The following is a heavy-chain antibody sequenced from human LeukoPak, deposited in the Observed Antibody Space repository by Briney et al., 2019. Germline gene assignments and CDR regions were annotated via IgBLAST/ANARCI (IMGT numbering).Heavy chain of an antibody. CDR1: GGSFSGYY. V-gene: IGHV4-34*01. D-gene: IGHD3-10*01. CDR3: ARQGPESYYYYYYMDV. Sequence: SETLSLTCAVYGGSFSGYYWSWIRQPPGKGLEWIGEINHSGSTNYNPSLKSRVTISVDTSKNQFSLKLSSVTAADTAVYYCARQGPESYYYYYYMDVWGKGTTVTVSS. J-gene: IGHJ6*03. CDR2: INHSGST.